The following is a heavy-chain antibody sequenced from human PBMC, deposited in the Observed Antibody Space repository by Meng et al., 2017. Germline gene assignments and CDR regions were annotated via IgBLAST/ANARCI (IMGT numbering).Heavy chain of an antibody. CDR1: GGSISSNY. CDR2: IYYSGTT. V-gene: IGHV4-59*01. Sequence: SETLSLTCTVSGGSISSNYWSWIRQPPGIGLEWIGNIYYSGTTNYNPSLKSRVTISVDTSKNQFSLILSSVTAADTGVYYCARENFEVIRYFDLSREDEAEGYFYYGMDVWGQGTMVTVSS. J-gene: IGHJ6*02. D-gene: IGHD3-9*01. CDR3: ARENFEVIRYFDLSREDEAEGYFYYGMDV.